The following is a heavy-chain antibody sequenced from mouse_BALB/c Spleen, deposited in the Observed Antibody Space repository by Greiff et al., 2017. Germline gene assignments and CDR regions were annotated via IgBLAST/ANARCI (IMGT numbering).Heavy chain of an antibody. J-gene: IGHJ2*01. CDR3: AREGGTDY. D-gene: IGHD3-3*01. Sequence: QVQLQQSGAELARPGASVKLSCKASGYTFTSYWMQWVKQRPGQGLEWIGAIYPGDGDTRYTQKFKGKATLTADKSSSTAYMQLSSLASEDSAVYYCAREGGTDYWGQGTTLTVSS. CDR2: IYPGDGDT. CDR1: GYTFTSYW. V-gene: IGHV1-87*01.